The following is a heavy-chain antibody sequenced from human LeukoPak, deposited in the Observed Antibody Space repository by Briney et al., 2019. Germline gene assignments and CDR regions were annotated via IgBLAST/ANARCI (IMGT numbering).Heavy chain of an antibody. D-gene: IGHD1-26*01. J-gene: IGHJ3*02. CDR1: GYTFTGYY. Sequence: ASVKVSCEASGYTFTGYYMHWVRQAPGQGLEWMGWINPNSGGTNYAQKFQGRVTMTRDTSSSTAYMELSRLRSDDTAVYYCARDPSGSYSEDAFDIWGQGTMVTVSS. CDR3: ARDPSGSYSEDAFDI. V-gene: IGHV1-2*02. CDR2: INPNSGGT.